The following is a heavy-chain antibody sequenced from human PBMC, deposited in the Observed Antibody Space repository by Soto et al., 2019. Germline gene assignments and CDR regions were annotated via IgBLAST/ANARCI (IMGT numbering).Heavy chain of an antibody. Sequence: SVKVSCKASGGTFSSYAISWVRQAPGQGLEWMGGIIPIFGTANYAQKFQGRVTITADESTSTAYMELSSLRSEDTAVYYCARTRIDYYGSGSFDSRNWFDPWGQGTLVTVSS. V-gene: IGHV1-69*13. J-gene: IGHJ5*02. CDR2: IIPIFGTA. D-gene: IGHD3-10*01. CDR3: ARTRIDYYGSGSFDSRNWFDP. CDR1: GGTFSSYA.